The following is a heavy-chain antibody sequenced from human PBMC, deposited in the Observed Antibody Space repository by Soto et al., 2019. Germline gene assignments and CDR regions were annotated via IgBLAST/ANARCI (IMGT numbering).Heavy chain of an antibody. CDR3: ASDQRITSRRGRDRSDY. J-gene: IGHJ4*02. Sequence: QVQLVQSGAEVKKPGSSVKVSCKASGGTFSSYTISWVRQAPGQGLEWMGRIIPILGIANYAQKFQGRVTITAXXSXSXXYMEPSSLRSEDTAVYYCASDQRITSRRGRDRSDYWGQGTLVTVSS. CDR2: IIPILGIA. V-gene: IGHV1-69*02. CDR1: GGTFSSYT. D-gene: IGHD3-16*02.